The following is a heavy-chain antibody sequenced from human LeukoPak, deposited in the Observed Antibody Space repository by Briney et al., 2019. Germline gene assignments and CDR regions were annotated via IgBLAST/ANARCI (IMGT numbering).Heavy chain of an antibody. V-gene: IGHV4-4*09. D-gene: IGHD3-3*01. Sequence: SETLSLTCTVSGGSISSYYWSWIRQPPGKGLEWIGYIYTSGSTNYNPSLKSRVTISVDTSKNQFSLKLSSVTAADTAVYYCASQTTYYDFWSARNPGPFDYWGQGTLVTVSS. J-gene: IGHJ4*02. CDR2: IYTSGST. CDR1: GGSISSYY. CDR3: ASQTTYYDFWSARNPGPFDY.